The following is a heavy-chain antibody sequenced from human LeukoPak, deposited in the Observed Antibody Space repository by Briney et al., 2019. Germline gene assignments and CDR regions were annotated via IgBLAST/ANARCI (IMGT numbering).Heavy chain of an antibody. D-gene: IGHD2-2*01. CDR3: ARPPHPGGYCSSNRCYDWFDP. CDR1: GFTFSSYG. J-gene: IGHJ5*02. CDR2: ICYDGSSQ. V-gene: IGHV3-33*01. Sequence: GGSLRLSCGASGFTFSSYGMHWVRQAPGKGLEWVAVICYDGSSQYYADSVKGRFTISRDNSQNTLYLQMNSLRVEDTAVYYCARPPHPGGYCSSNRCYDWFDPWGQGTLVTVSS.